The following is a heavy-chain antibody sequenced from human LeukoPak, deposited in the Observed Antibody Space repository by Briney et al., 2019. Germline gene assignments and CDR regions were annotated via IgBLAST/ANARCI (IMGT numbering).Heavy chain of an antibody. Sequence: GGSLRLSCASSGFIFSKGWMNWVRQAPGKGLEWLGRIKTKTDGGTTDYSAPVKGRFIISRDDSKDTLYLQMNSLRAEDTAVYYCVNYYDSNDYARWGQGTLVTVSS. D-gene: IGHD3-22*01. V-gene: IGHV3-15*01. CDR2: IKTKTDGGTT. J-gene: IGHJ4*02. CDR3: VNYYDSNDYAR. CDR1: GFIFSKGW.